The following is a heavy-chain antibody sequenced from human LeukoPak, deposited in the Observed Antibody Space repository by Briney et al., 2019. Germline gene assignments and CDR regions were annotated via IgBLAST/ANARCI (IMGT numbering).Heavy chain of an antibody. D-gene: IGHD3-10*01. J-gene: IGHJ4*02. V-gene: IGHV3-13*01. CDR2: VSAGHHA. CDR1: GFTLGGHD. Sequence: GGSLRLSCTASGFTLGGHDMHWVRKTTGDGLEWVAAVSAGHHAFYAGSVKGRFTLSRDESRNTVYLQLNNLRVEDTAIYYCAKASWVSSADAVLWGQGTLVTVSS. CDR3: AKASWVSSADAVL.